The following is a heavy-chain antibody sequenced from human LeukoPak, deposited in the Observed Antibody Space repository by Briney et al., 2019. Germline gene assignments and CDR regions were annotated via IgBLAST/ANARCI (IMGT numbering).Heavy chain of an antibody. CDR1: GFTFNRHR. CDR2: TGQSGIEN. Sequence: GGSLRLSCAASGFTFNRHRISWIRQAPGQGLEWVANTGQSGIENYYVDSVEGRFTISRDNTKNSVFLHMNSLRVEDTAVYYCAREGDAFDIWGQGTMVTVSS. D-gene: IGHD3-10*01. V-gene: IGHV3-7*01. J-gene: IGHJ3*02. CDR3: AREGDAFDI.